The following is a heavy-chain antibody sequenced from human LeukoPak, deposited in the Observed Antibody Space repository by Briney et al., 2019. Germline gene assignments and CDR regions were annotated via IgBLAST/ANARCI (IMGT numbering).Heavy chain of an antibody. J-gene: IGHJ4*02. CDR1: GGTFSSYA. Sequence: SVKVSCKASGGTFSSYAISWVRQAPGQGLEWMGGIIPIFGTANYAQKFQGRVTITADESTSTAYMELSSLRAEDTAVYYCAKDSLVYYDFWSGYLDYWGQGTLVTVSS. CDR2: IIPIFGTA. V-gene: IGHV1-69*01. D-gene: IGHD3-3*01. CDR3: AKDSLVYYDFWSGYLDY.